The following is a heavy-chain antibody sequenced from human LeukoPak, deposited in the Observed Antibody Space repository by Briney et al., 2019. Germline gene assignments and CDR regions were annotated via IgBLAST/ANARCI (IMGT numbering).Heavy chain of an antibody. CDR2: ISYDGSNK. CDR3: AKWGSGYYFDY. J-gene: IGHJ4*02. Sequence: PGGSLRLSCAASGFTFSSYEMSWVRQAPGKGLEWVAFISYDGSNKYYADSVQGRFTVSRDNSKNTAYLQLNSLRTEDTAVYFCAKWGSGYYFDYWGQGTLVTVPS. CDR1: GFTFSSYE. D-gene: IGHD3-16*01. V-gene: IGHV3-30*18.